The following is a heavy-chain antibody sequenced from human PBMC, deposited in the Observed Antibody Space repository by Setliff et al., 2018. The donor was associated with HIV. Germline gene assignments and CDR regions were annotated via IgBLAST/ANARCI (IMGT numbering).Heavy chain of an antibody. D-gene: IGHD2-8*01. J-gene: IGHJ5*01. V-gene: IGHV1-18*01. Sequence: ASVKVSCKASGYTFTSYGISWVRQAPGQGLEWMGWISAYNGNTNYAQKLQGRVTMTRDRSTNTVYMDLNSLRSEDTAVYYCAKEGGSHCTKGVCFPTNWLDSWGQGTLVTVSS. CDR1: GYTFTSYG. CDR3: AKEGGSHCTKGVCFPTNWLDS. CDR2: ISAYNGNT.